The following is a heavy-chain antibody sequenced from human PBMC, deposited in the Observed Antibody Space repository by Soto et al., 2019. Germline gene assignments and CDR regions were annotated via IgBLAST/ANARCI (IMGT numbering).Heavy chain of an antibody. CDR3: AREERLAAAGRRRYYYMDV. D-gene: IGHD6-13*01. CDR2: IKQDGSEK. J-gene: IGHJ6*03. Sequence: GGSLRLSCAASGFTFSSYWMSWVRQAPGKGLEWVANIKQDGSEKYYVDSVKGRFTISRDNAKNSLYLQMNSLRAEDTAVYYCAREERLAAAGRRRYYYMDVWDKGTTVTVSS. V-gene: IGHV3-7*01. CDR1: GFTFSSYW.